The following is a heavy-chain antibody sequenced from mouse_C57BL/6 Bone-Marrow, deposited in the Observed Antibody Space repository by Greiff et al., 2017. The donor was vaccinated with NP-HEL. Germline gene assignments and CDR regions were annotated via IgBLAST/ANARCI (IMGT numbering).Heavy chain of an antibody. CDR1: GYTFTSYW. CDR3: AREGDSSWSAWFAY. J-gene: IGHJ3*01. V-gene: IGHV1-50*01. CDR2: IDPSDSYT. D-gene: IGHD3-2*02. Sequence: QVQLQQPGAELVKPGASVKLSCKASGYTFTSYWMQWVKQRPGQGLEWIGEIDPSDSYTNYNQKFKGKATLTVDTSSSTAYMQLSSLTSEDSAVYYCAREGDSSWSAWFAYWGQGTLVTVSA.